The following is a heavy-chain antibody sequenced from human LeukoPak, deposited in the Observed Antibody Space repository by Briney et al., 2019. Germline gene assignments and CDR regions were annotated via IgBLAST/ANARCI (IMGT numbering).Heavy chain of an antibody. CDR1: GFTFSDYY. CDR3: AREDYYDSSGPTEDY. V-gene: IGHV3-11*01. D-gene: IGHD3-22*01. J-gene: IGHJ4*02. CDR2: ISSSGSTI. Sequence: GGSLRLSCAASGFTFSDYYMSWIRQAPGKGLEWVSYISSSGSTIYYADSVKGRFTISRDNAKNSLYLQMNSLGAEDTAVYYCAREDYYDSSGPTEDYWGQGTLVTVSS.